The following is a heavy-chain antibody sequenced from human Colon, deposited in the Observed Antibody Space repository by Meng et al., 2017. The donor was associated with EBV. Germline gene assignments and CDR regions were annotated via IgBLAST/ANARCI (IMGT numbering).Heavy chain of an antibody. CDR1: GGSFSGYY. V-gene: IGHV4-34*01. CDR3: ARGPGGSYYLYYFDY. Sequence: QGQLQQWGAGLLKPSETLPLTCAVYGGSFSGYYWSWIRQPPEKGLEWIGEINHSGSTNYNPSLKSRVTISVATSKKQFSLKLSSVTAADTDVYYCARGPGGSYYLYYFDYWCQGTLVTVSS. CDR2: INHSGST. D-gene: IGHD1-26*01. J-gene: IGHJ4*02.